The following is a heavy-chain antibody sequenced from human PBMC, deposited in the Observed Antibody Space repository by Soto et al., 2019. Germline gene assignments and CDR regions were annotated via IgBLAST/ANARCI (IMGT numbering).Heavy chain of an antibody. CDR3: ARALGYCSGGSCYYFSNSVYYGMDV. D-gene: IGHD2-15*01. Sequence: GGSLRLSCAASGFTFSIYAMHWVRQAPGKGLEWVAVISYDGSNKYYADSVKGRFTISRDNSKNTLYLQMNSLRAEDTAVYYCARALGYCSGGSCYYFSNSVYYGMDVWGQGTTVTVSS. CDR2: ISYDGSNK. J-gene: IGHJ6*02. CDR1: GFTFSIYA. V-gene: IGHV3-30-3*01.